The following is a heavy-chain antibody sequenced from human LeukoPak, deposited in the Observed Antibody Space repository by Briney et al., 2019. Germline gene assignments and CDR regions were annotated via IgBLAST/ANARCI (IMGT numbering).Heavy chain of an antibody. D-gene: IGHD6-13*01. CDR3: AKGPTPYSSSWYYDWFDP. J-gene: IGHJ5*02. CDR2: IWSDGSHK. CDR1: GFSFSTYG. Sequence: HPGRSLRLSCAASGFSFSTYGIHWVRQAPGKGLEWVAVIWSDGSHKYYADSVKGRFTISRDNSRNTLYLQMNSLRAEDTAVYYCAKGPTPYSSSWYYDWFDPWGQGTLVTVSS. V-gene: IGHV3-33*06.